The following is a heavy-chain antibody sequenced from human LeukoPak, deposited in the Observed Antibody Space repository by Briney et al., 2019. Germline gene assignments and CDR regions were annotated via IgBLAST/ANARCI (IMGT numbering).Heavy chain of an antibody. Sequence: SETLSLTCSVSGGSIISYYWSWIRQPAGEGLEWLGYLYYSGSTNYNPSLKSRFPISVATSKKQFSLKLRSVTAADTAVYYCARSNDRDGYNFGYWGQGTLVTVSS. D-gene: IGHD5-24*01. CDR1: GGSIISYY. J-gene: IGHJ4*02. CDR3: ARSNDRDGYNFGY. CDR2: LYYSGST. V-gene: IGHV4-59*08.